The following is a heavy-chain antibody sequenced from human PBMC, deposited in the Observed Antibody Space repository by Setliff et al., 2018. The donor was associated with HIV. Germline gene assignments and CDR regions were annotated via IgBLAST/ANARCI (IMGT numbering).Heavy chain of an antibody. J-gene: IGHJ4*02. D-gene: IGHD3-22*01. V-gene: IGHV3-23*01. CDR3: AKELAASGLGYFDS. CDR2: ILSTGEGT. Sequence: GSLRLSCAASGFTFSNYAMSWVRQAPGEGLEWVSAILSTGEGTFYADSVKGRFTISRDNSKNTVYLQMNSLRAEDTAEYYCAKELAASGLGYFDSWGRGILVTVSS. CDR1: GFTFSNYA.